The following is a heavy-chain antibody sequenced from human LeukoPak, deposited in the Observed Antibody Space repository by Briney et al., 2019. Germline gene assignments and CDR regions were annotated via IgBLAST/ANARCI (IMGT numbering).Heavy chain of an antibody. D-gene: IGHD4-11*01. CDR1: GGTFSSYA. J-gene: IGHJ4*02. CDR2: IIPIFGTA. CDR3: ARAPTTVTATYDDY. Sequence: GASVKVSCKASGGTFSSYAISWMRQAPGQGLEWMGRIIPIFGTANYAQKFQGRVTITTDESTSTAYMELSSLRSEDTAVYYCARAPTTVTATYDDYWGQGTLVTVSS. V-gene: IGHV1-69*05.